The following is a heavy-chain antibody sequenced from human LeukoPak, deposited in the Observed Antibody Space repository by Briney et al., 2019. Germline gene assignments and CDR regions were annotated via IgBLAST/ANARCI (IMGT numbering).Heavy chain of an antibody. Sequence: GGSLRLSCAASGFTFSSYAMSWVRPAPGKGLEWVSAISGSGGSTYYADSVKGRFTISRDNSKNTLYLQMNSLRAEDTAVYYCANVRFLEWLFNYWGQGTLVTVSS. V-gene: IGHV3-23*01. CDR1: GFTFSSYA. CDR3: ANVRFLEWLFNY. D-gene: IGHD3-3*01. J-gene: IGHJ4*02. CDR2: ISGSGGST.